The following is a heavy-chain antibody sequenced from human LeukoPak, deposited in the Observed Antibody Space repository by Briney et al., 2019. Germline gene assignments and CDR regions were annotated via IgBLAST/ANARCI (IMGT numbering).Heavy chain of an antibody. CDR1: GGSFSGYY. V-gene: IGHV4-34*01. CDR3: ARGLVLPCYYYGMDV. CDR2: INHSGST. D-gene: IGHD2-15*01. Sequence: SETLSLTCAVYGGSFSGYYWSWIRQPPGKGLEWIGEINHSGSTNYNPSLKSRVTISVDTSKNQFSLKLSSVTAADTAVYYCARGLVLPCYYYGMDVWGQGTTVTVSS. J-gene: IGHJ6*02.